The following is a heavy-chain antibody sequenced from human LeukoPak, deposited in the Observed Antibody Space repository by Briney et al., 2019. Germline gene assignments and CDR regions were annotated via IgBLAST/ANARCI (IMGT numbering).Heavy chain of an antibody. V-gene: IGHV4-59*08. D-gene: IGHD3-10*01. J-gene: IGHJ3*02. CDR3: ASPKYTGAFDI. CDR1: GGSISSYY. Sequence: SETLSLTCTVSGGSISSYYWSWIRQPPGKGLEWIGYIYYSGSTNYNPSLKSRVTISVDTSKNQFSLKLSSVTAADTAVYYCASPKYTGAFDIWGQGTMVTASS. CDR2: IYYSGST.